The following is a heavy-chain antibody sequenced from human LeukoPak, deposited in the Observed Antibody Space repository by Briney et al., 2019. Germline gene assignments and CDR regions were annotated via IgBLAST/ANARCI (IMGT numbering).Heavy chain of an antibody. Sequence: ASVKVSCKASGYTFTSHGITWLRQAPGQGLEWMGWISTYNGNTNYAQKFQGWVTMTRDTSISTAYMELSRLRSDDTAVYYCARGRGYSSTWFKAFDIWGQGTMVTVSS. V-gene: IGHV1-18*04. J-gene: IGHJ3*02. CDR1: GYTFTSHG. D-gene: IGHD6-13*01. CDR2: ISTYNGNT. CDR3: ARGRGYSSTWFKAFDI.